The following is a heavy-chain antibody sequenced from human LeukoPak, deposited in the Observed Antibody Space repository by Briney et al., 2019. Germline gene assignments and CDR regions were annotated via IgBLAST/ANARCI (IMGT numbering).Heavy chain of an antibody. D-gene: IGHD2-2*01. Sequence: PGGSLRLSCAASGFTFINAWMSWVSQAPGKGLEWVGRIKSKTDGGTTDYAAPVNNRFTISRDDSKNTLYLQMNSLKTEDTAVYYCTEITSSRRYQYYYYMDVWGKGTTVTVSS. CDR2: IKSKTDGGTT. V-gene: IGHV3-15*01. J-gene: IGHJ6*03. CDR1: GFTFINAW. CDR3: TEITSSRRYQYYYYMDV.